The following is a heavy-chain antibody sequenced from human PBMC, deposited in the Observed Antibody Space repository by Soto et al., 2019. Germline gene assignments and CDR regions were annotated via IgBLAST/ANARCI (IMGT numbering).Heavy chain of an antibody. CDR3: ARESEDLTSNFDY. CDR2: ISSTTNYI. CDR1: GFTYTRYS. J-gene: IGHJ4*02. V-gene: IGHV3-21*06. Sequence: GGSLRLSCAASGFTYTRYSMNWVRQAPGKGLEWVSSISSTTNYIYYGDSMKGRFTISRDNAKNSLYLEMNSLRAEDTAVYYCARESEDLTSNFDYWGQGTLVTVSS.